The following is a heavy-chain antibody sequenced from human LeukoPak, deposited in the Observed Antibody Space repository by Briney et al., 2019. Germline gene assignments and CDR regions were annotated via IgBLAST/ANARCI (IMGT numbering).Heavy chain of an antibody. D-gene: IGHD6-19*01. J-gene: IGHJ4*02. Sequence: GASVKVSCKASGYTFTSYYMHWVRQAPGQGLEWMGIINPSGGSTSYAQKFQGRVTMTRDMSTSTVYMELSSLRSEDTAVYYCARVAVAGYYFDYWGQGTLVTVSS. CDR3: ARVAVAGYYFDY. V-gene: IGHV1-46*01. CDR1: GYTFTSYY. CDR2: INPSGGST.